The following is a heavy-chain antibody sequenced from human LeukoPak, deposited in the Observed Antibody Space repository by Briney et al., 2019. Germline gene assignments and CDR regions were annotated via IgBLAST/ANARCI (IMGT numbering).Heavy chain of an antibody. CDR3: ARVVAGSVYNSGMDV. CDR1: GFTFSTHV. Sequence: GGSLSLSCAASGFTFSTHVMHWVRQAPGKGLQWVAVILYDGGNKYYADSVRGRFIISRDNSKNTLYLHMNSLTAEDTAVYYCARVVAGSVYNSGMDVWGQGTTVTVSS. D-gene: IGHD6-19*01. CDR2: ILYDGGNK. V-gene: IGHV3-30*01. J-gene: IGHJ6*02.